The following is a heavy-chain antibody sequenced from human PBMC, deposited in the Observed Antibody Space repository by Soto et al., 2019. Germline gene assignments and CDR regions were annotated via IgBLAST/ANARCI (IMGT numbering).Heavy chain of an antibody. CDR2: INAGNGNT. D-gene: IGHD2-8*01. J-gene: IGHJ5*02. Sequence: SSLKVSCKASGYTFTSYALHWVRQAPGQRLEWMGWINAGNGNTKYSQKFQGRVTFTRDTSASTAYMELGSLTSEDTAVYYCARSPLMSLDWFDPWGQGTLVTVSA. CDR3: ARSPLMSLDWFDP. CDR1: GYTFTSYA. V-gene: IGHV1-3*01.